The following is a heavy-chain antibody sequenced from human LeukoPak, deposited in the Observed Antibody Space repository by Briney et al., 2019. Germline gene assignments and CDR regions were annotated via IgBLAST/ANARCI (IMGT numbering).Heavy chain of an antibody. J-gene: IGHJ4*02. V-gene: IGHV1-69*13. CDR1: GGTFSSYA. D-gene: IGHD2-21*02. CDR2: IIPIFGTA. Sequence: SVKVSCKASGGTFSSYAISWVRQAPGQGLEWMGGIIPIFGTANYAQKFQGRVTITADESTSTAYMELSSLRSEDTAVYYCARDRYCGGDCSFDYWGQGTLVTVSS. CDR3: ARDRYCGGDCSFDY.